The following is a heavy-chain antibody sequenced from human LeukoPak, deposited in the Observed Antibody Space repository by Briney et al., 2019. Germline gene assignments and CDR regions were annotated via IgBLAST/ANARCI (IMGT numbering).Heavy chain of an antibody. Sequence: PGGSLRLSCAASGFTFSSYSMNWVRQAPGKGLEWVAFIWSNGINKYHANSVEGRFTISRDNSKNMLFLQMNSLRAEDTALYYCARDPPESGYAFDIWGQGALVTVSS. CDR2: IWSNGINK. CDR1: GFTFSSYS. J-gene: IGHJ3*02. V-gene: IGHV3-33*08. D-gene: IGHD3-10*01. CDR3: ARDPPESGYAFDI.